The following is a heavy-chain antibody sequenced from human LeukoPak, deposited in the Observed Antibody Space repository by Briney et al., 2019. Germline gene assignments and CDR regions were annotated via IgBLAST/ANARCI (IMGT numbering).Heavy chain of an antibody. J-gene: IGHJ4*02. CDR2: IQSKSDDGTA. CDR1: GLSFSTAW. V-gene: IGHV3-15*01. D-gene: IGHD3-16*01. CDR3: TTEDDGGLGH. Sequence: GGSLRLSCAASGLSFSTAWMGWVRQAPGKGLEWVGRIQSKSDDGTAVYTAPVKGRFTISRDDSKATLYLQMNSLKTEDTAVYYCTTEDDGGLGHWGQGTLVTVSS.